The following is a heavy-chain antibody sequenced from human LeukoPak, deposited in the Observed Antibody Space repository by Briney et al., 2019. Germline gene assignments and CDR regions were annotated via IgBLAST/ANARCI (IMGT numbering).Heavy chain of an antibody. CDR1: GFTFSSYS. Sequence: GGSLRLSCAASGFTFSSYSMNWVRQAPGKGLEWVSSISSSSSYIYYADSVKGRFTISRDNAKNSLYLQMNSLRAEDTAVYYCARDKAIFGVVINRNYYYMDVWGKGTTVTVSS. V-gene: IGHV3-21*01. CDR2: ISSSSSYI. D-gene: IGHD3-3*01. J-gene: IGHJ6*03. CDR3: ARDKAIFGVVINRNYYYMDV.